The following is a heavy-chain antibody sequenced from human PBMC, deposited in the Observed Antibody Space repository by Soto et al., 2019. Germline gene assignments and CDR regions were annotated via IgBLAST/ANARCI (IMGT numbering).Heavy chain of an antibody. J-gene: IGHJ4*02. V-gene: IGHV3-11*05. CDR3: ARDPSIRSPPDY. D-gene: IGHD3-3*02. Sequence: QVQLVESGGGLVKPGGSLRLSCAASGFTFNDYYMTWIRQAPGTGLEWVSYISSTGSYTKYADSVKGRFTISRDNAKNSLYLQMVSLRDEDTGIYYCARDPSIRSPPDYWGRGTQVTVSS. CDR2: ISSTGSYT. CDR1: GFTFNDYY.